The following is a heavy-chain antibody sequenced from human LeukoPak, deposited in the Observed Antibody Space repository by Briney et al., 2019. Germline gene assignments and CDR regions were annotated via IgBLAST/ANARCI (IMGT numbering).Heavy chain of an antibody. CDR3: ARVGTAH. CDR1: GGSISSGDYY. J-gene: IGHJ4*02. V-gene: IGHV4-39*07. CDR2: INHSGST. Sequence: PSETLSLTRTVSGGSISSGDYYWSWIRQPPGKGLEWIGEINHSGSTNYNPSLKSRVTISVDTSKNQFSLKLSSVTAADTAVYYCARVGTAHWGQGTLVTVSS.